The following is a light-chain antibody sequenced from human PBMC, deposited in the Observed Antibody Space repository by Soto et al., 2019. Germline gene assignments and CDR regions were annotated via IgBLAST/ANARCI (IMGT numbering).Light chain of an antibody. V-gene: IGLV1-40*01. CDR1: SSNIGAGLD. J-gene: IGLJ3*02. CDR3: EAWDSSLSAGV. CDR2: GDI. Sequence: QPVLTQPPSVSGAPGQRVTISCSGSSSNIGAGLDVNWYQQLPGTAPKLLIYGDINRPSGVPDRFSASKSGTSATLGITGLQTGDEADYYCEAWDSSLSAGVFGGGTKLTVL.